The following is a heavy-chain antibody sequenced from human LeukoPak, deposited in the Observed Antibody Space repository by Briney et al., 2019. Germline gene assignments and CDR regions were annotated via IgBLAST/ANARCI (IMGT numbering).Heavy chain of an antibody. CDR2: INAGNGNT. CDR1: GCTFTSYA. D-gene: IGHD3-10*01. V-gene: IGHV1-3*03. Sequence: ASVKVSCKASGCTFTSYAMHWVRQAPGQRLEWMGWINAGNGNTKYSQEFQGRVTITRDTSASTAYMELSSLRSEDMAVYYCARRSDYGSGPFDYWGQGTLVTVSS. CDR3: ARRSDYGSGPFDY. J-gene: IGHJ4*02.